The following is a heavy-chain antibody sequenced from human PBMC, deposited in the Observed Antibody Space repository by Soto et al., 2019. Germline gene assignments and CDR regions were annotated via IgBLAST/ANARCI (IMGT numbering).Heavy chain of an antibody. CDR3: ARDGYCSSTSCKGVKDYFDY. D-gene: IGHD2-2*03. CDR2: ISAYNGNT. V-gene: IGHV1-18*01. J-gene: IGHJ4*02. Sequence: QVQLVQSGAEVKKPGASVKVSCKASGYTFTSYGISWVRQAPGQGLEWMGWISAYNGNTNYAQKLQGRVTMTTDTATSTAYMELRSLRSDDTAVYYCARDGYCSSTSCKGVKDYFDYWGQGTLVTVSS. CDR1: GYTFTSYG.